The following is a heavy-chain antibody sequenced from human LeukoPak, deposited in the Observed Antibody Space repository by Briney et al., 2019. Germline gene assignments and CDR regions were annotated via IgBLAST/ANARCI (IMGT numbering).Heavy chain of an antibody. CDR3: ARVGGYDYVWGSYRYLADY. Sequence: GGSLRLSCAAPGFTLSSYAMHWVRQAPGKGLELVAVISYDGSNKYYADSVKGRFTISRDNSKNTLYLQMNSLRAEDTAVYYCARVGGYDYVWGSYRYLADYWGQGTLVTVSS. CDR2: ISYDGSNK. D-gene: IGHD3-16*02. CDR1: GFTLSSYA. V-gene: IGHV3-30*04. J-gene: IGHJ4*02.